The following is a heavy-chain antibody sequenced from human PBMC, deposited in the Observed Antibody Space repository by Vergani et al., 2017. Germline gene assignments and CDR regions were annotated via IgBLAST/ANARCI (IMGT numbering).Heavy chain of an antibody. CDR3: AKGLSTSSVGGWFDP. Sequence: EVQLEESGGGLVLPGRSLRLSCVASGFTSAGYAMHWVRQAPGKGLEWVSGISWNGKSIGYADSVKGRFTISRDNAKNSLYLQMNSLRAEDTALYYCAKGLSTSSVGGWFDPWGQGTLVTVSS. CDR1: GFTSAGYA. V-gene: IGHV3-9*02. J-gene: IGHJ5*02. D-gene: IGHD6-6*01. CDR2: ISWNGKSI.